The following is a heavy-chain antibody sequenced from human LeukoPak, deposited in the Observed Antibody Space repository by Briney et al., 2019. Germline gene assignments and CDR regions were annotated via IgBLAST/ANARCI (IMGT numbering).Heavy chain of an antibody. J-gene: IGHJ6*03. CDR3: ARVWEEAVAGKADYYYYMDV. CDR2: IYTSGST. V-gene: IGHV4-4*07. Sequence: PSETLSLTCTVSGGSISSYYWSWIRQPAGKGLEWIGRIYTSGSTNYNPSLKSRVTMSVDTSKNQFSLKLSSVTAADTAVYYCARVWEEAVAGKADYYYYMDVWGKGTTVTISS. D-gene: IGHD6-19*01. CDR1: GGSISSYY.